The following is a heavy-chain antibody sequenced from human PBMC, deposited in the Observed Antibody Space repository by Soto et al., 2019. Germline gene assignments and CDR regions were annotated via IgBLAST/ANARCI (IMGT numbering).Heavy chain of an antibody. J-gene: IGHJ5*02. CDR2: IKQDGSEK. CDR1: GFTFSSYW. CDR3: ARDRDYDILTGYSNYNWFDP. V-gene: IGHV3-7*01. D-gene: IGHD3-9*01. Sequence: EVQLVESGGGLVQPGGSLRLSCAASGFTFSSYWMSWVRQAPGKGLEWVANIKQDGSEKYYVDSEKGRFTISRDNAKNSLYLQMNSLRAEDTAVYYCARDRDYDILTGYSNYNWFDPWGQGTLVTVSS.